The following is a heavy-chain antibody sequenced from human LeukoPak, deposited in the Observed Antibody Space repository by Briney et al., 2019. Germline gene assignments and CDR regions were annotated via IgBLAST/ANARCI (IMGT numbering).Heavy chain of an antibody. CDR2: ISGSGGST. V-gene: IGHV3-23*01. CDR3: AKDAGDYYDSSGYLRSCDC. J-gene: IGHJ4*02. CDR1: GFTFSSYA. Sequence: AGGSLRLSCAASGFTFSSYAMSWVRQAPRKGLEWVSAISGSGGSTYYADSVKGRFTISRDNSKNTLYLQMNSLRAEDTAVYYCAKDAGDYYDSSGYLRSCDCWGQGTLVTVSS. D-gene: IGHD3-22*01.